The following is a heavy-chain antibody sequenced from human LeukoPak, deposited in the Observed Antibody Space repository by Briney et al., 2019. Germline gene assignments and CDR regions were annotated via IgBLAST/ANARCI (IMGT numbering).Heavy chain of an antibody. CDR1: GGTFRTDA. Sequence: SVKVSCKASGGTFRTDAIAWIRQAPGEGLEWMGGIIPFIGAPNFAQRFHGRVTITADETTSAVYMELSSLRSEDTAVYYCAREVITETTLGWFDPWGQGTLITVSS. J-gene: IGHJ5*02. CDR2: IIPFIGAP. CDR3: AREVITETTLGWFDP. V-gene: IGHV1-69*13. D-gene: IGHD1-7*01.